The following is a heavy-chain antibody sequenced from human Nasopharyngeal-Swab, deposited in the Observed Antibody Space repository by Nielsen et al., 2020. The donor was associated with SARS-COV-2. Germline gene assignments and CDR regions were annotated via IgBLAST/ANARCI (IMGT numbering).Heavy chain of an antibody. Sequence: VRQMPGKGLEWVANIKEDGSEKNYVDSVKGRFTISRDNAKNSLYLQMNSLRADDTAVYYCARGTYCSGGSCYGYGMAVWGQGTTVTVSS. D-gene: IGHD2-15*01. J-gene: IGHJ6*02. CDR3: ARGTYCSGGSCYGYGMAV. V-gene: IGHV3-7*02. CDR2: IKEDGSEK.